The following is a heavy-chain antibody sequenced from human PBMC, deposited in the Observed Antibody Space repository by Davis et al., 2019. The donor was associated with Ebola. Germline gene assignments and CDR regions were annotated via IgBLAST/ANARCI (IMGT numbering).Heavy chain of an antibody. CDR1: GFTFSDYY. Sequence: GESLKISCAASGFTFSDYYMSWIRQAPGKGLEWVSYISSSGSTIYYADSVKGRFTISRDNAKNSLYLQMNSLRAEDTALYYCARRAVGTIYYFDSWGQGTLVTVSS. J-gene: IGHJ4*02. D-gene: IGHD1-26*01. CDR2: ISSSGSTI. V-gene: IGHV3-11*01. CDR3: ARRAVGTIYYFDS.